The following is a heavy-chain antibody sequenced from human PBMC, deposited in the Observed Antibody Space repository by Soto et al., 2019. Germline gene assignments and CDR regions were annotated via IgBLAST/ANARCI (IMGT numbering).Heavy chain of an antibody. CDR3: TRASASSMLRGVVII. V-gene: IGHV4-4*02. CDR1: GGSISTDNW. J-gene: IGHJ4*02. D-gene: IGHD3-10*01. Sequence: SETLSLTCAVSGGSISTDNWWSWVRQPPGKGLEWIGEMYHSGDSNFNPSLKSRVTISVDKSKNQFSMQMASVTAADTALYYCTRASASSMLRGVVIIWGRGTQVTVSS. CDR2: MYHSGDS.